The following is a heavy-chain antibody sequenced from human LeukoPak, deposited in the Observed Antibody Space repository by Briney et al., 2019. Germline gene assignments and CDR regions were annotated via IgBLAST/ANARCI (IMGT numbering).Heavy chain of an antibody. V-gene: IGHV1-2*06. J-gene: IGHJ4*02. Sequence: ASVKVSCKASGYTFTGYYMHWVRQAPGQGLEWMGRINPNSGGTNYAQKFLGRVTMTRDTSISTAYMELSRLRSDDTAVYYCARDSSLRYFDWSIDYWGQGTLVTVSS. CDR2: INPNSGGT. CDR3: ARDSSLRYFDWSIDY. D-gene: IGHD3-9*01. CDR1: GYTFTGYY.